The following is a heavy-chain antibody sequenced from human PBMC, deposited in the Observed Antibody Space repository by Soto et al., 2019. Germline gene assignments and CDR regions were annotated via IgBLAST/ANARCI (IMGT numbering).Heavy chain of an antibody. Sequence: ASVKVSCKASGYTFTSYAMHWVRQAPGQRLEWMGWINAGNGNTKYSQKLQGRVTMTTDTSTSTAYMELRSLRSDDTAVYYCARVLAAAGGDWFDPWGQGTLVTVSS. CDR2: INAGNGNT. CDR3: ARVLAAAGGDWFDP. V-gene: IGHV1-3*01. J-gene: IGHJ5*02. D-gene: IGHD6-13*01. CDR1: GYTFTSYA.